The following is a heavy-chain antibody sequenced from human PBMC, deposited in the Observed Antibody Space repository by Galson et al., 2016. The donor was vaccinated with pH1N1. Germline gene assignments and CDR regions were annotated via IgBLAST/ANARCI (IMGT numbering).Heavy chain of an antibody. Sequence: SVKVSCKASGGTIGSYGISWVRQAPGQGLEWMGGINPMGGINPIFKTSNYAQKFQGRVTITADESMSTAYMELRSLGSEDTAIYYCAKDRYFDTSGYYFESYYWGQGTLVTVSS. CDR2: INPMGGINPIFKTS. V-gene: IGHV1-69*13. D-gene: IGHD3-22*01. J-gene: IGHJ4*02. CDR1: GGTIGSYG. CDR3: AKDRYFDTSGYYFESYY.